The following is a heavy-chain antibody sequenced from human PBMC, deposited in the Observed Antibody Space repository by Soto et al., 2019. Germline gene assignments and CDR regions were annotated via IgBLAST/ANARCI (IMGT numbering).Heavy chain of an antibody. J-gene: IGHJ6*02. CDR2: IYPGDSDT. D-gene: IGHD2-2*02. CDR3: ARQIPAAIGYYGMDV. V-gene: IGHV5-51*01. Sequence: GESLKISCKGSGYSFTSYWIGWVRQMPGKGLEWMGIIYPGDSDTRYSPSFQGQVTISADKSISTAYLQWSSLKASDTAMYYCARQIPAAIGYYGMDVWGQGTTVTAP. CDR1: GYSFTSYW.